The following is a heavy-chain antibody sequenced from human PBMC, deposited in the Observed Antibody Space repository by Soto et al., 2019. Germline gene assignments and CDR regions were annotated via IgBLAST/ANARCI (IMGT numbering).Heavy chain of an antibody. D-gene: IGHD6-13*01. V-gene: IGHV3-23*01. CDR2: ISVTGGRT. J-gene: IGHJ3*02. CDR1: GFTFSSYT. Sequence: HPGGSLRLSCAASGFTFSSYTMTWVRQAPGKGLEWVSGISVTGGRTYYADSVKGRFTISRDDSKNTLSLEINSLRGDDTAVYYCAKAGGYMYEGFDIWGQGTMVTVSS. CDR3: AKAGGYMYEGFDI.